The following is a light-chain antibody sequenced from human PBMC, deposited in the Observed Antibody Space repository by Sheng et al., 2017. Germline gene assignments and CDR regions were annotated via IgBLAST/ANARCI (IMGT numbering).Light chain of an antibody. V-gene: IGLV2-8*01. CDR2: DVS. CDR1: SSDVGGYNF. J-gene: IGLJ2*01. Sequence: QSALTQPASVSGSPGQSITISCTGTSSDVGGYNFVSWYQQHPGKAPKLMIYDVSYRPSGVPDRFSGSKSGNTASLTVSGLQAEDEADYYCSSYAGSNNLVFGGGTKLTVL. CDR3: SSYAGSNNLV.